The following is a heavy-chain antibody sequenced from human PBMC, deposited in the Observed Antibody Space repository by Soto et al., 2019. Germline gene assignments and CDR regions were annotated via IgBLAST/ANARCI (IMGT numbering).Heavy chain of an antibody. J-gene: IGHJ3*01. D-gene: IGHD4-4*01. V-gene: IGHV3-21*01. CDR2: IGISIGYI. CDR3: GRNVLAVTEDAVDV. Sequence: EEQLVESGGGLVKPGGSLRLSCVASGFSLRSYTMSWVRQAPGKGLEWVSSIGISIGYIYYAESVTGRFTIPRDNAQNSLFLEMNSLRAEDTALYFCGRNVLAVTEDAVDVWGQGTMVTVSS. CDR1: GFSLRSYT.